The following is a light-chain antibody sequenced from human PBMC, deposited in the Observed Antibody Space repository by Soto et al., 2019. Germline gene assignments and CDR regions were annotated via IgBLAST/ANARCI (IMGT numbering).Light chain of an antibody. Sequence: ALTQSPGTLSLSPGERTTLSCRASQTIRGNELAWYQQKHGQPPRLFIYSGSSRAQGIADRFSGRESGTELTLAIVILEHGYGAVDYCHHGGTSAPWMFGQGTRVEIK. CDR2: SGS. J-gene: IGKJ1*01. V-gene: IGKV3-20*01. CDR1: QTIRGNE. CDR3: HHGGTSAPWM.